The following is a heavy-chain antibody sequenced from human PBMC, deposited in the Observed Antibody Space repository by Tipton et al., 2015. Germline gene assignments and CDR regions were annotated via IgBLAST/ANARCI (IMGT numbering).Heavy chain of an antibody. D-gene: IGHD3-3*01. J-gene: IGHJ4*02. Sequence: SLRLSCTASGFPFSTYGMHWVRQAPGKGLEWVAAILYDGSREYFADSVKGRLTISRDNSNNTLYLQMNSLRVEDTAVYYCAKGPDFDYWGQGTLVTVSS. CDR2: ILYDGSRE. V-gene: IGHV3-30*18. CDR1: GFPFSTYG. CDR3: AKGPDFDY.